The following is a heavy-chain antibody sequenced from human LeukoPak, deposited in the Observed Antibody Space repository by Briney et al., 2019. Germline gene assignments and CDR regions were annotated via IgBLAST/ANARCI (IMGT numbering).Heavy chain of an antibody. CDR2: IDPSTSRV. D-gene: IGHD2/OR15-2a*01. V-gene: IGHV3-21*06. CDR1: GFTFISYS. CDR3: VRGGTYCDSSCKGADF. J-gene: IGHJ4*02. Sequence: GRSLRLSCAASGFTFISYSMNWVRQAPGKGLEWVSAIDPSTSRVWYAASVKGRFTISRDNAKNSLDLQMNSLRAEDTAVYYCVRGGTYCDSSCKGADFWGQGTLVAVSS.